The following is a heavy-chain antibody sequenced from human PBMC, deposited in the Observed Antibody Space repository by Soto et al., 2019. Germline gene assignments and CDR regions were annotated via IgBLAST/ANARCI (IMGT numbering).Heavy chain of an antibody. CDR1: GYTFTSYY. CDR2: INPSGGST. V-gene: IGHV1-46*01. D-gene: IGHD6-13*01. J-gene: IGHJ4*02. Sequence: SVKVSCNASGYTFTSYYMHWVRQAPGQGLEWMGIINPSGGSTSYAQKFQGRVTMTRDTSTSTVYMELSSLRSEDTAVYYCARERIAAAGCDYWGQGTLVTSPQ. CDR3: ARERIAAAGCDY.